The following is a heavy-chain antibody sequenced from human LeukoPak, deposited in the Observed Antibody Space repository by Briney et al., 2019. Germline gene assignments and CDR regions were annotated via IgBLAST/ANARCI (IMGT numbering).Heavy chain of an antibody. CDR2: ISYDGSNK. V-gene: IGHV3-30-3*01. D-gene: IGHD5-18*01. CDR3: ARGVHWSYGISDGMDV. J-gene: IGHJ6*02. CDR1: GFTFSSYA. Sequence: GGSLRLSCAASGFTFSSYAMHWVRQAPGQGLEWVAVISYDGSNKYYADSVKGRFTISRDNSKNTLYLQMNSLRAEDTAVYYCARGVHWSYGISDGMDVWGQGTTVTVSS.